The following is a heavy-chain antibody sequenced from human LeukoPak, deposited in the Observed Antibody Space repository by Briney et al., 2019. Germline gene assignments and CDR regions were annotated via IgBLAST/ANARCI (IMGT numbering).Heavy chain of an antibody. J-gene: IGHJ4*02. Sequence: SGPALVKPTQTLTLTCTFSWFSLTTSGMYVSWIRQPPGKALEWLALIDWADDKYYSTSLRTRLTTSKDPSKNQVVLTMTNMDPVDTATYYCARIRGSRYYFDYWGQGTLVTVSS. CDR1: WFSLTTSGMY. D-gene: IGHD6-13*01. CDR3: ARIRGSRYYFDY. CDR2: IDWADDK. V-gene: IGHV2-70*01.